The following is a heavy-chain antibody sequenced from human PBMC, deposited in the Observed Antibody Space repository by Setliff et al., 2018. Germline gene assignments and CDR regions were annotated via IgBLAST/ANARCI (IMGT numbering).Heavy chain of an antibody. Sequence: PSETLSLTCTVSGGSINNYYWSWIRQPAGKGLEWIGRVYSNVGTNFNPSLTSRVTMSVDASKNQISLKLMSVTAADTAVYYCASRNSDGGPEYFQHWGQGALVTVSS. V-gene: IGHV4-4*07. CDR3: ASRNSDGGPEYFQH. CDR2: VYSNVGT. J-gene: IGHJ1*01. CDR1: GGSINNYY. D-gene: IGHD1-26*01.